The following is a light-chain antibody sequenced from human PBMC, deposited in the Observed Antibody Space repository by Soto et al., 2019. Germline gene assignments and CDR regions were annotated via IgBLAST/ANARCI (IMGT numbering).Light chain of an antibody. J-gene: IGLJ1*01. CDR3: VAWDDSLSGLV. V-gene: IGLV1-47*02. CDR1: SANIGNNF. CDR2: SNN. Sequence: LTQPPSASGTPGQRVTISCSGRSANIGNNFVCWYQQLPGTAPKLLIYSNNQRPSGVPDRFSGSKSGTSASLAISGLRSEDEADYYCVAWDDSLSGLVFGTGTKVTVL.